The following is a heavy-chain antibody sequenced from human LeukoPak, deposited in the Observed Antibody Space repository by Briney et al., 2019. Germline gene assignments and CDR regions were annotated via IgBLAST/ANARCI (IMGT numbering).Heavy chain of an antibody. CDR2: IGRDGDT. V-gene: IGHV3-13*01. CDR1: GFSFSSYD. J-gene: IGHJ3*02. CDR3: VRALDGHCGGACLGSFDI. Sequence: PGGSLRLSCATSGFSFSSYDMHWVRQAKGKGLEWVSGIGRDGDTDYLGSVKGRFIISRENAENSLYLHMNSLRAGDTAVYYCVRALDGHCGGACLGSFDIWGQGTMVAVSS. D-gene: IGHD2-21*02.